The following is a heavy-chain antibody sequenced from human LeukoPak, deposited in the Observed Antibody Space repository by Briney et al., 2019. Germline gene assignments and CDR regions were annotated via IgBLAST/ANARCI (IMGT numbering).Heavy chain of an antibody. CDR2: IYSTGST. J-gene: IGHJ4*02. D-gene: IGHD6-6*01. Sequence: PSETLSLTCTVSGVSISTYYWSWLRQPAGKGLEWIGHIYSTGSTNYNPSLKSRVSMSVDTSKNQFSLKLSSVTAADTAVYYCARGGGYSSSHRPFDYWGQGTLVTVSS. V-gene: IGHV4-4*07. CDR1: GVSISTYY. CDR3: ARGGGYSSSHRPFDY.